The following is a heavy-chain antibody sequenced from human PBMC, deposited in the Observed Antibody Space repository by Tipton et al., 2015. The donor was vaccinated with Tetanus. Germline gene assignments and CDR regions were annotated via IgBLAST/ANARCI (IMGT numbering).Heavy chain of an antibody. D-gene: IGHD5-18*01. V-gene: IGHV3-74*03. CDR1: GFPFSSHY. J-gene: IGHJ4*02. CDR3: ARDASRYTYGSNYFDY. Sequence: SLRLSCIASGFPFSSHYMHWVRQVPGKGLVWVARLNGEGRSTTYADSVKGRFTISRDNAKNSLYLQMSSPRAEDTAVYYCARDASRYTYGSNYFDYWGQGTLVTVSA. CDR2: LNGEGRST.